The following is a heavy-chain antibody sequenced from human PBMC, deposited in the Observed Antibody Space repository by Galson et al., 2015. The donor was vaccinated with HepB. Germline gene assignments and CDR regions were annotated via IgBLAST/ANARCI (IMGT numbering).Heavy chain of an antibody. V-gene: IGHV1-45*02. J-gene: IGHJ4*02. Sequence: SVKVSCKAFGYTFTYRYLHWVRQAPGQALEWIGWITPFNGNTNYAQKFQDRVTITRDRSMSTAYMELSSLRSEDTAMYYCATEVTPGGYFDYWGQGTLVTVSS. CDR2: ITPFNGNT. CDR3: ATEVTPGGYFDY. CDR1: GYTFTYRY. D-gene: IGHD4-23*01.